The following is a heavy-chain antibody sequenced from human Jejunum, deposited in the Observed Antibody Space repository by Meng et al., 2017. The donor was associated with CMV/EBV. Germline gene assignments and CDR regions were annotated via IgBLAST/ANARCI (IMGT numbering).Heavy chain of an antibody. CDR1: GYTFTRYD. CDR2: MKPNSGNT. CDR3: ANSRSRGIPDY. V-gene: IGHV1-8*01. D-gene: IGHD3-16*01. J-gene: IGHJ4*02. Sequence: KASGYTFTRYDINWVRQATGQGLEWMGWMKPNSGNTGYAQKFQGRVTMTRNTSISTAYMELSSLRSEDTAVYYCANSRSRGIPDYWGQGTLVTVSS.